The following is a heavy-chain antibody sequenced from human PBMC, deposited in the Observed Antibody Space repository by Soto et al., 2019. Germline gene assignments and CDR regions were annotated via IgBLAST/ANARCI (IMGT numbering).Heavy chain of an antibody. Sequence: QISLKESGPALVKPTQTITLTCSFSGFSLSTTGVGVGWIRQPPGKTLEWLALIYWDDDERYNPSVKNRLTITKDTSTNLVVLTMTNVDPVDTATYYCALGIAARPFDSWGQGTLVTVTS. V-gene: IGHV2-5*02. CDR3: ALGIAARPFDS. J-gene: IGHJ4*02. D-gene: IGHD6-6*01. CDR1: GFSLSTTGVG. CDR2: IYWDDDE.